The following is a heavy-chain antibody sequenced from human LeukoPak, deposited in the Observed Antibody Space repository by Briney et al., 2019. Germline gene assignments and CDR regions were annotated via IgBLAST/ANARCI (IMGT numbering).Heavy chain of an antibody. J-gene: IGHJ4*01. CDR1: GFTFSSYA. V-gene: IGHV3-30-3*01. CDR3: AQEIKDRYCSGAQNCLFDS. CDR2: ISYEGSNK. D-gene: IGHD2-15*01. Sequence: GGSLRLSCAASGFTFSSYAMHWVRQAPGKGLEWVAVISYEGSNKYYAQSVRGRFTISRDNSKNTLGLQMNSLRPEDTAVYYCAQEIKDRYCSGAQNCLFDSWGHGTLVTVSS.